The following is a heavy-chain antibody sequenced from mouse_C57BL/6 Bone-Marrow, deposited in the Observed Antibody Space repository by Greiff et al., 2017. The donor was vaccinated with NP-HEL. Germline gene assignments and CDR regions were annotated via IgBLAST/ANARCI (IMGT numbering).Heavy chain of an antibody. Sequence: EVQGVESGGDLVKPGGSLKLSCAASGFTFSSYGMSWVRQTPDKRLEWVATISSGGSYTYYPDSVKGRFTISRDNVKNTLYLQMSSLKSEDTAMYYCASPYDYDVAWFAYWGQGTLVTVSA. CDR3: ASPYDYDVAWFAY. V-gene: IGHV5-6*01. CDR1: GFTFSSYG. CDR2: ISSGGSYT. J-gene: IGHJ3*01. D-gene: IGHD2-4*01.